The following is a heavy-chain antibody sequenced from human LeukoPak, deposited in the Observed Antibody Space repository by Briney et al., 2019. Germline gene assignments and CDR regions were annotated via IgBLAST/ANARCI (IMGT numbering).Heavy chain of an antibody. D-gene: IGHD3-3*01. V-gene: IGHV4-38-2*01. CDR2: MYHSGRT. Sequence: KPSETLSLTCAVSGYSISSGYYWGWIRQPPGKGLEWIGSMYHSGRTSYNPSLKSRVTISVHTSKNQLSLKLNSVTAADTAVYYCARSDFWSGFDYWGRGTLVTVSS. CDR1: GYSISSGYY. CDR3: ARSDFWSGFDY. J-gene: IGHJ4*02.